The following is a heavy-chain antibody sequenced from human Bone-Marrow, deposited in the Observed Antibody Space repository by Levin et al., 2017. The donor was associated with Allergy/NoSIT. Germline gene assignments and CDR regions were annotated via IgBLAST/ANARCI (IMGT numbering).Heavy chain of an antibody. CDR2: ASRSGEYT. J-gene: IGHJ4*02. CDR1: GFTFQNFA. V-gene: IGHV3-23*01. D-gene: IGHD1-26*01. Sequence: PSETLSLTCAAAGFTFQNFAMGWVRQAPGKGLEWVSGASRSGEYTFYAVSVRGRFTISKDNFKNTLYLQMNSLRVEDTAVYFCAKYDPSERLGDYWGKGTLVTVSS. CDR3: AKYDPSERLGDY.